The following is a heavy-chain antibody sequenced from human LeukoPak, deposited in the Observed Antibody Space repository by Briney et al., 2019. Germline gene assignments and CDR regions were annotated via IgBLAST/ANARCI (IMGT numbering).Heavy chain of an antibody. CDR2: ISSSNSTI. CDR1: GFTFSSYS. V-gene: IGHV3-48*02. D-gene: IGHD1-26*01. CDR3: ASPSSGSYSAFDI. J-gene: IGHJ3*02. Sequence: SGGSLRLSCAASGFTFSSYSMNWVRQAPGKGLEWVSYISSSNSTIYYADSVKGRFTISRDNAKNSLYLQMNSLRDEDTAVYYCASPSSGSYSAFDIWGQGTMVTVSS.